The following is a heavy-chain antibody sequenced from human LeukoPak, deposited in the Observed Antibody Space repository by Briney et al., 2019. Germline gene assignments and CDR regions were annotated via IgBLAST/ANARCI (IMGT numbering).Heavy chain of an antibody. D-gene: IGHD3-22*01. CDR1: GFTFSSYG. J-gene: IGHJ4*02. CDR2: IWYDGSNK. Sequence: GGSLRLSCAASGFTFSSYGLHWVRQAPGKGLEWVAVIWYDGSNKYYADSVKGRFTISRDNSKNTLYLQMNSLRAEDTAVYYCARGTYYYDSSGYPTDYWGQGTLVTVSS. V-gene: IGHV3-33*01. CDR3: ARGTYYYDSSGYPTDY.